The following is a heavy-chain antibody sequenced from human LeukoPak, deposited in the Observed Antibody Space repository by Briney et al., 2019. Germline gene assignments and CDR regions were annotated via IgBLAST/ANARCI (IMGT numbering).Heavy chain of an antibody. CDR1: GFTFSSYA. D-gene: IGHD3-10*02. Sequence: GGSLRLSCAASGFTFSSYAMTWVRQAPGGGVEWVGAISGSGGTTDYADSVKGRFTISRDTSKNTLYLQMNSLRAEDTAVYYCARAVMFGEPVDCWGQGTLVTVS. V-gene: IGHV3-23*01. CDR3: ARAVMFGEPVDC. CDR2: ISGSGGTT. J-gene: IGHJ4*01.